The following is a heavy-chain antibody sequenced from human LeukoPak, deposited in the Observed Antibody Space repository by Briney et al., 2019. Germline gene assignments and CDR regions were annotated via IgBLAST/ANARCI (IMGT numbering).Heavy chain of an antibody. D-gene: IGHD3-22*01. CDR1: GGSISSYY. J-gene: IGHJ4*02. CDR3: AATYYYDSSGYYYFDS. V-gene: IGHV4-59*08. CDR2: IYYSGST. Sequence: SETLSLTCTVSGGSISSYYWSWIRQPPGKGLEWIGYIYYSGSTNYNPSLKSRVTISVDTSKNQFSLKLSSVTAADTAVYYCAATYYYDSSGYYYFDSWGQGTLVTVSS.